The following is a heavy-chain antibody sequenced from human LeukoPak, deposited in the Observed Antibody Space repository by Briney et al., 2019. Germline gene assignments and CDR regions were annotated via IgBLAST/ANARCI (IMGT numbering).Heavy chain of an antibody. CDR1: GFTFSSYA. V-gene: IGHV3-23*01. Sequence: GGSLRLSCAASGFTFSSYAMSWVRQAPGKGLEWVSAISGGGGSTYYADSVKGRFTISRDNSKNTLCLQMNSLRAEDTAVYYCAKGISYSSSWYYFDYWGQGTLVTVSS. D-gene: IGHD6-13*01. CDR3: AKGISYSSSWYYFDY. J-gene: IGHJ4*02. CDR2: ISGGGGST.